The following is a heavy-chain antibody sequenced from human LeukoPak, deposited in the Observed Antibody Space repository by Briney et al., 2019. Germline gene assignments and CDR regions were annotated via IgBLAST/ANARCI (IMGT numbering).Heavy chain of an antibody. CDR3: AKEGMVRGFDY. J-gene: IGHJ4*02. CDR1: GFTFDDYA. D-gene: IGHD3-10*01. CDR2: ISWNSGSI. Sequence: GRSLRLSCAASGFTFDDYAMHWVRHAPGKGLEWVSGISWNSGSIGYADSVKGRFTISRDNAKNSLYLQMNSLRAEDTALYYCAKEGMVRGFDYWGQGTLVTVSS. V-gene: IGHV3-9*01.